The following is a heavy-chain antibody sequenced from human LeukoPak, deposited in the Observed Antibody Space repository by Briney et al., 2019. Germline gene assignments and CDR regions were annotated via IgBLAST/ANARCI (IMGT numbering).Heavy chain of an antibody. CDR2: ISGSGGST. V-gene: IGHV3-23*01. CDR1: GFTFSSYA. CDR3: ATVPPYCSSTSCYFVY. D-gene: IGHD2-2*01. Sequence: GGSLRLSFAASGFTFSSYAMSWVRQAPGKGLEWVSAISGSGGSTYYADSVKGRFTISRDNSKNTLYLQMNSLRAEDTAVYYCATVPPYCSSTSCYFVYWGQGTLVTVSS. J-gene: IGHJ4*02.